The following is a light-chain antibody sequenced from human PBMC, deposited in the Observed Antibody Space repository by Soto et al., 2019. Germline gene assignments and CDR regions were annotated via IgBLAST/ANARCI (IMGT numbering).Light chain of an antibody. CDR2: DVS. Sequence: QSALPQPASVSGSPGQSITISCTGTSSDIGGYNYVSWYQQHPGKAPKLVIYDVSNRPSGLSNRFSGSKSGNTASLTISGLQAEDEADYYCSSHSSTGSFVFGAGTKLTVL. V-gene: IGLV2-14*01. J-gene: IGLJ1*01. CDR3: SSHSSTGSFV. CDR1: SSDIGGYNY.